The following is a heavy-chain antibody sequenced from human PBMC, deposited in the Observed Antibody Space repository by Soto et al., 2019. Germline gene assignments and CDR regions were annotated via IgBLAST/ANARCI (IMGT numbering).Heavy chain of an antibody. V-gene: IGHV4-30-4*01. CDR2: IYYSGST. D-gene: IGHD3-22*01. Sequence: SETLSLTCTVSGGSISSGDYYWSWIRQPPGKGLEWIGYIYYSGSTYYNPSLKSRVTISVDTSKNQFSLKLSSVTAADTAVYYCVRIKSSHYYDSSGYYFDYWGQGTLVTVSS. J-gene: IGHJ4*02. CDR3: VRIKSSHYYDSSGYYFDY. CDR1: GGSISSGDYY.